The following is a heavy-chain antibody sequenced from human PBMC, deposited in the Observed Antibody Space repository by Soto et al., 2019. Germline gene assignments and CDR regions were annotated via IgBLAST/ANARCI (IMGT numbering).Heavy chain of an antibody. Sequence: QVQLVESGGGVVQPGRSLRLSCAASGFTFSSYGMHWVRQAPGKGLEWVAVISYDGSNKYYADSVKGRFTISRDNSKNTLYQQMNSLRAEDTAVYYCAKDDSSGYYYYYGMDVWGQGTTVTVSS. CDR1: GFTFSSYG. V-gene: IGHV3-30*18. CDR2: ISYDGSNK. J-gene: IGHJ6*02. CDR3: AKDDSSGYYYYYGMDV. D-gene: IGHD3-22*01.